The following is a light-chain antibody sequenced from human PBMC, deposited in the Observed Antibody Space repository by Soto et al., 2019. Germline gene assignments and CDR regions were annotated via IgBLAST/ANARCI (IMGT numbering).Light chain of an antibody. V-gene: IGKV3-11*01. CDR2: EAS. CDR1: QTVGVR. CDR3: HQRQRWPRT. J-gene: IGKJ1*01. Sequence: EVVLTQSPVTLSLSPGERATLSCRASQTVGVRLAWYQRKPGQAPRLLIYEASNRAAGVPGRFSGSGSGTDFTLTITRLEPEDFEFYYCHQRQRWPRTFGQGTKVDIK.